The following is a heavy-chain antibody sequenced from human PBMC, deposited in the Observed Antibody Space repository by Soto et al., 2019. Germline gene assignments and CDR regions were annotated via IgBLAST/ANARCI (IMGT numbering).Heavy chain of an antibody. D-gene: IGHD1-26*01. J-gene: IGHJ3*02. Sequence: QVQLVQSGAEVKKPGASVRVSCKASGYTFTSYGISWVRQAPGQGLEWMGWISAYNGNTNYAQKLQGRVTMTTDTSTSTAYMELRSLRSDDTAVYYCATLEYSGSYSSAFDIWGQGTMVTVSS. V-gene: IGHV1-18*01. CDR1: GYTFTSYG. CDR3: ATLEYSGSYSSAFDI. CDR2: ISAYNGNT.